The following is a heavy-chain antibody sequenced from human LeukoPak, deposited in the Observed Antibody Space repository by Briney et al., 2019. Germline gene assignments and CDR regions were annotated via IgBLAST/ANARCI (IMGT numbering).Heavy chain of an antibody. J-gene: IGHJ4*02. Sequence: GGSLRLSCAASGFTFSSYAMHWVRQAPGKGLEGVSGIGAGGTFTYYADSLKGRFTISRDNSRNTLYLQMNSLRADDTAVYYCAKDLAYTTYGYYFDYWGQGTLVTVSS. D-gene: IGHD4-11*01. V-gene: IGHV3-23*01. CDR2: IGAGGTFT. CDR3: AKDLAYTTYGYYFDY. CDR1: GFTFSSYA.